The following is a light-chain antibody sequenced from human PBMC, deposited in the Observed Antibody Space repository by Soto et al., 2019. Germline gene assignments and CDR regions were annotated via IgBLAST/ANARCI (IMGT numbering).Light chain of an antibody. V-gene: IGKV1-5*03. CDR3: QQYNSYPYT. CDR1: QTITSW. Sequence: DIQMTQSPSTLSASVGDRVTITCRASQTITSWLAWYQQKPGKAPKLLIYKASSLESGVPSRFSGSGSGTVFTLTISSLQPDYFATYYCQQYNSYPYTFGQGTKLEIK. J-gene: IGKJ2*01. CDR2: KAS.